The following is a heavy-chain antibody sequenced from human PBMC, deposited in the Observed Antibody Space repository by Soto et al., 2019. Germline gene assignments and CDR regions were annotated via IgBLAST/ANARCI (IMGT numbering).Heavy chain of an antibody. V-gene: IGHV2-70*11. Sequence: GSGPTLVNPTQTLTLTCTFSGFSLSTSGMCVSWIRQPPGKALEWLARIDWDDDKYYSTSLKTRLTISKDTSKNQVVLTMTNMDPVDTATYYCARISGYPNVRYFDYWGQGTLVTVSS. CDR3: ARISGYPNVRYFDY. CDR2: IDWDDDK. D-gene: IGHD6-13*01. J-gene: IGHJ4*02. CDR1: GFSLSTSGMC.